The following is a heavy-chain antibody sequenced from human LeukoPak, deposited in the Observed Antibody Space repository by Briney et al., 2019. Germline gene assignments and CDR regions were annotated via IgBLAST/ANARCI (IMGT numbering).Heavy chain of an antibody. V-gene: IGHV3-74*01. D-gene: IGHD3-10*01. CDR1: GFTFSTHW. J-gene: IGHJ6*02. CDR3: ASLLTPYHGSGGGGMDV. Sequence: GGSLRLSCAASGFTFSTHWMYWVRQAPGKELVWVSRISGDGSMTSYADSVKGRFTISRDNAKDTLFLQMTSLRVVDTAVYSCASLLTPYHGSGGGGMDVWGQGTTVTVSS. CDR2: ISGDGSMT.